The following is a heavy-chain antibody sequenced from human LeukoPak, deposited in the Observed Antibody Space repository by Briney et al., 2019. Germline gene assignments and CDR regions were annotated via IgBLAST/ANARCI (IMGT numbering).Heavy chain of an antibody. J-gene: IGHJ6*02. Sequence: VASVKVSCKASGYNFTDYGFTWVRQAPGQGLQWMGWINTYNGNTNYAQNLQGRVTVTADASTSTPYMELRSLRSDDTAVYYCARQKVGPHGMDVWGQGTTVTVSS. D-gene: IGHD3-10*01. CDR3: ARQKVGPHGMDV. V-gene: IGHV1-18*01. CDR1: GYNFTDYG. CDR2: INTYNGNT.